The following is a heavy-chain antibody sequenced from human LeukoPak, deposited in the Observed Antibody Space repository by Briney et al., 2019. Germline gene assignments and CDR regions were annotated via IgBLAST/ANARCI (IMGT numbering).Heavy chain of an antibody. CDR3: ARVGLYRNYFDS. J-gene: IGHJ4*01. D-gene: IGHD1-26*01. CDR1: GGSFSGYY. CDR2: INDSGRS. V-gene: IGHV4-34*01. Sequence: PSETLSLTCAVYGGSFSGYYWSWIRQPPGKGLEWIGDINDSGRSNHIPSLKSRVTISVDTTKSQFSLKVNSVTAADTAVYYCARVGLYRNYFDSWGQGTLVTVSS.